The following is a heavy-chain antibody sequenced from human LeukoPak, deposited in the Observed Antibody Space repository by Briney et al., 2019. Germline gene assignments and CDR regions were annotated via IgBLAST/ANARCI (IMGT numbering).Heavy chain of an antibody. J-gene: IGHJ4*02. D-gene: IGHD5-18*01. Sequence: ASVKVSCEASGYTFTGYYMHWVRQAPGQGLEWMGWINPNSGGTNYAQKFQGRVTMTRDTSISTAYMELSRLTYDDTAVYYCARDGGYSYGIDYWGRGTLVTVSS. CDR3: ARDGGYSYGIDY. CDR2: INPNSGGT. CDR1: GYTFTGYY. V-gene: IGHV1-2*02.